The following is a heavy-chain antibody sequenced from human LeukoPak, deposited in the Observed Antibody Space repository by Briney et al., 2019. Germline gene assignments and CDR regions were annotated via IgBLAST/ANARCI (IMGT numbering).Heavy chain of an antibody. D-gene: IGHD2-8*01. CDR1: GGSFSGYY. V-gene: IGHV4-34*01. CDR3: ARGLVLMVYGGAHGWFDP. J-gene: IGHJ5*02. Sequence: SETLSLTCAVYGGSFSGYYWSWIRQPPGKGLEWIGEINHSGSTNYNPSLKSRVTISVDTSKNQFSLKLSSVTAADTAVYYCARGLVLMVYGGAHGWFDPWGQGTLVTVSS. CDR2: INHSGST.